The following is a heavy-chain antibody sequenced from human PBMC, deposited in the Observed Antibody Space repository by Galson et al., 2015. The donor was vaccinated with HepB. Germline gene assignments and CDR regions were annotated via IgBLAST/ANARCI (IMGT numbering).Heavy chain of an antibody. Sequence: SLRLSCAASGFTFSFYAMHWVRQAPGKGLEWVALISFDGSNKYYADSVKGRFTTSRDNSKNTLYLQMNSLRAEDTAVFFCARDQGDETDYYYYYGMDVWGQGTTVTVSS. CDR2: ISFDGSNK. D-gene: IGHD1-26*01. J-gene: IGHJ6*02. CDR3: ARDQGDETDYYYYYGMDV. CDR1: GFTFSFYA. V-gene: IGHV3-30-3*01.